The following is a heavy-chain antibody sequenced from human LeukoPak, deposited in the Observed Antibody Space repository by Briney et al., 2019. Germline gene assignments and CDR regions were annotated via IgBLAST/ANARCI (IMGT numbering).Heavy chain of an antibody. CDR1: GGSVNSGSYY. J-gene: IGHJ4*02. CDR3: ARNLGGSSWVFDY. D-gene: IGHD6-13*01. V-gene: IGHV4-61*01. CDR2: IYYSGST. Sequence: SETLSLTCTVSGGSVNSGSYYWSWIRQPPGKGLEWIGYIYYSGSTNYNPSLKSRATISVDTSKNQFSLKLSSVTAADTAVYYCARNLGGSSWVFDYWGQGTLVTVSS.